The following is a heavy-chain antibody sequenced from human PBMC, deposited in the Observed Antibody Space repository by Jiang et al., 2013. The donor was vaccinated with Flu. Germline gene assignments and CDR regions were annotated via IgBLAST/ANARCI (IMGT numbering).Heavy chain of an antibody. J-gene: IGHJ3*02. CDR1: GYTFTSYY. CDR2: INPSGGST. Sequence: QLVESGAEVKKPGLSEVSCKASGYTFTSYYMHWVRQAPGQGLEWMGIINPSGGSTSYAQKFQGRVTMTRDTSTSTVYMELSSLRSEDTAVYYCARELLWFGELAQGAFDIWGQGTMVTVSS. D-gene: IGHD3-10*01. V-gene: IGHV1-46*01. CDR3: ARELLWFGELAQGAFDI.